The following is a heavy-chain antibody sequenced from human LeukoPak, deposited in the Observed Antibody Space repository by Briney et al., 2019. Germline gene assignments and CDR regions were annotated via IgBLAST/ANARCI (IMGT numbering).Heavy chain of an antibody. CDR1: GGSVSSGSYY. Sequence: SETLSLTCTVSGGSVSSGSYYWSWIRQPPGKGLEWIGYIYYSGSTNYNPSLKSRVTISVDTSKNQFSLKLSSVTAADTAVYYCARVPDYGDYSYYYYGMDVWGQGTTVTVSS. CDR2: IYYSGST. CDR3: ARVPDYGDYSYYYYGMDV. D-gene: IGHD4-17*01. V-gene: IGHV4-61*01. J-gene: IGHJ6*02.